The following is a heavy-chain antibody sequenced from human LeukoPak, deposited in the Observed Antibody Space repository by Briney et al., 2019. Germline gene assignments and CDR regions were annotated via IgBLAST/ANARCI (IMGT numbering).Heavy chain of an antibody. Sequence: SQTLSLTCTVSGGSISSGDYYWRWIRQPPGKGLEWIGYIYYSGSTYNNPSLKSRVTISVDTSKNQFSLKLSSVTAADTAVYYCARGRPCGYSYGYWYFDLWGRGTLVTVSS. CDR3: ARGRPCGYSYGYWYFDL. V-gene: IGHV4-30-4*01. D-gene: IGHD5-18*01. J-gene: IGHJ2*01. CDR1: GGSISSGDYY. CDR2: IYYSGST.